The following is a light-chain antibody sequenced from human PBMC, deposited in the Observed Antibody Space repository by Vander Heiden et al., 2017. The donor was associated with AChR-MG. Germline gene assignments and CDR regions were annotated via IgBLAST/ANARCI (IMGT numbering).Light chain of an antibody. J-gene: IGLJ3*02. V-gene: IGLV3-21*02. Sequence: SVLTQTPSVSVAPGQTARLTCGRDNIGSDSVHWYQQKPGQAPVLVVNDDSDRPSGIPERFSGSNSGNTATLTITRVEAGDEADYYCLVWDSTSDHPWVFGGGTKLTGL. CDR2: DDS. CDR3: LVWDSTSDHPWV. CDR1: NIGSDS.